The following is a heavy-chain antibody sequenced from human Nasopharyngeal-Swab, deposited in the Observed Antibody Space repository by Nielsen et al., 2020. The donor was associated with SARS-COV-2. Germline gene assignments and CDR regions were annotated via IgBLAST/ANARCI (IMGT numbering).Heavy chain of an antibody. Sequence: SETLSLTCTVSGGSISSSSYYWGWIRQPPGKGLEWIGSIYYSGSTYYNPSLKSRVTISVDTSKNQFSLKLSSVTAADTAVYYCARHWPSSGCYYFDYWGQGTLVTVSS. J-gene: IGHJ4*02. CDR3: ARHWPSSGCYYFDY. D-gene: IGHD3-22*01. V-gene: IGHV4-39*01. CDR2: IYYSGST. CDR1: GGSISSSSYY.